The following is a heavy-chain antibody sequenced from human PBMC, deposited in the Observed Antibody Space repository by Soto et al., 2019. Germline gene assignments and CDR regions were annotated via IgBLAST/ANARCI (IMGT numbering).Heavy chain of an antibody. CDR1: GFTFSSYA. D-gene: IGHD3-3*01. Sequence: PGWSLRLSCAASGFTFSSYAMHWVRQAPGKGLEWVAVISYDGSNKYYADSVKGRFTISRDNSKNTLYLQMNSLRAEDTAVYYCARVGHMYYDFWSGPFDYWGQGTLVTVSS. CDR2: ISYDGSNK. V-gene: IGHV3-30-3*01. CDR3: ARVGHMYYDFWSGPFDY. J-gene: IGHJ4*02.